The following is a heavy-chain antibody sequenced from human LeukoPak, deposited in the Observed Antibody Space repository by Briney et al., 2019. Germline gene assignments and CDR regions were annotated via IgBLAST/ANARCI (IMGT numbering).Heavy chain of an antibody. D-gene: IGHD3-10*01. CDR2: ISGSGGST. CDR3: AKYRITMVRGVIIRAEYFQH. Sequence: GGSLRLSCAASGFTFSSYAMSWVRQAPGKGLEWVSAISGSGGSTYYADSVKDRFTISRDNSKNTLYLQMNSLRAEDTAVYYCAKYRITMVRGVIIRAEYFQHWGQGTLVTVSS. CDR1: GFTFSSYA. J-gene: IGHJ1*01. V-gene: IGHV3-23*01.